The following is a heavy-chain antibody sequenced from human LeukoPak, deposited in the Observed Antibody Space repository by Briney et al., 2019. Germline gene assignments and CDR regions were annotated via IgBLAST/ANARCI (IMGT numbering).Heavy chain of an antibody. Sequence: SETLSLTCTVSGASIRSDTYYWAWIRQPPGKGLEWLGSLWSGTTTYYNPSLTSRVTIAVDTSKNQFSLILPSVTAAGTAVYYCARGRRGNYFQDYWGQGTLVTVSS. CDR1: GASIRSDTYY. D-gene: IGHD1-26*01. CDR3: ARGRRGNYFQDY. V-gene: IGHV4-39*07. CDR2: LWSGTTT. J-gene: IGHJ4*02.